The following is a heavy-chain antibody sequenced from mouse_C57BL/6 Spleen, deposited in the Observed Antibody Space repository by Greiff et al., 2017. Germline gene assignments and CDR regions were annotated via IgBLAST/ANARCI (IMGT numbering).Heavy chain of an antibody. J-gene: IGHJ4*01. Sequence: EVKVEESGGGLVQPGGSMKLSCVASGFTFSNYWMNWVRQSPEKGLEWVAQIRLKSDNYATHYAESVKGRFTISRDDSKSSVYLQMNNLRAEDTGIYYCTGLLDAMDYWGQGTSVTVSS. V-gene: IGHV6-3*01. CDR2: IRLKSDNYAT. D-gene: IGHD2-12*01. CDR1: GFTFSNYW. CDR3: TGLLDAMDY.